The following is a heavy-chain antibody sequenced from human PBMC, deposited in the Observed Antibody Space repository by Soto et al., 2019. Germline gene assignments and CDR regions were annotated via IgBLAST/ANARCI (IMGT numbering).Heavy chain of an antibody. Sequence: EVQLVESGGGLVQPGGSLRLSCAASGFTFRSSWMGWVRQAPGKGLAWVANIKQDGGERNYLDSVKGRFTISRDNPESSLFLPMTSLRAEDTAVDCWARDFSFYYGMDVWGQGTTVTVSS. CDR2: IKQDGGER. V-gene: IGHV3-7*01. CDR1: GFTFRSSW. D-gene: IGHD3-16*01. CDR3: ARDFSFYYGMDV. J-gene: IGHJ6*02.